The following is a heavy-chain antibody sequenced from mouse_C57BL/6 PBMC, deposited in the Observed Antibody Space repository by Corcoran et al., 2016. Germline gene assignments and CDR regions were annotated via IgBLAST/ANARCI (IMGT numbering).Heavy chain of an antibody. D-gene: IGHD1-1*01. CDR1: GYAFSSYW. V-gene: IGHV1-80*01. Sequence: QVQLQQSGAELVKPGASVKISCKASGYAFSSYWMNWVKQRPGKGLEWIGWIYPGSGNTKYNEKFKGKATLTADTSSSTAYMQLSSLTSEDSAVYYCARDYGSSSLDDWGQGTTLTVSS. CDR3: ARDYGSSSLDD. J-gene: IGHJ2*01. CDR2: IYPGSGNT.